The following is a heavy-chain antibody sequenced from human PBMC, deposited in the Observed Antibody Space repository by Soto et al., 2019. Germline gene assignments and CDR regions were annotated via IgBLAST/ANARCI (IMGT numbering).Heavy chain of an antibody. CDR2: IIPIFGTA. J-gene: IGHJ4*02. CDR1: GGTFSSYA. D-gene: IGHD3-10*01. CDR3: AREGMVRGSSDY. V-gene: IGHV1-69*13. Sequence: ASVKVSCKASGGTFSSYAISWVRQAPGQGLEWMGGIIPIFGTANYAQKFQGRVTITADESTSTAYMELSSLRSEDTAVYYCAREGMVRGSSDYWGQGTLVTVSS.